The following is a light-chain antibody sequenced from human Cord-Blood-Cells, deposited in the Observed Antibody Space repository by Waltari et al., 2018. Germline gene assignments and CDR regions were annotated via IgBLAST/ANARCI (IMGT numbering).Light chain of an antibody. V-gene: IGKV1-39*01. J-gene: IGKJ4*01. CDR1: QSISSY. CDR3: QQSHRTLT. CDR2: AAS. Sequence: DIQMTQSPSSLSASVGDRVTITCRASQSISSYLNWYQQKPGKAPKLLIYAASSLQSGVPSRFSGSGSGTDFTLTISSLQPEDFATYYCQQSHRTLTFGGGTKVEIK.